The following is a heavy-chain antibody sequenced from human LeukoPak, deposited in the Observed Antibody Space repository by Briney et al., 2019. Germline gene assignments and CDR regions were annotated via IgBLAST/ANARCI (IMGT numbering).Heavy chain of an antibody. J-gene: IGHJ4*02. CDR3: AKDPYMVRGVNSPPFDY. Sequence: GGSLRLSCAASGFTFSSYAMSWVRRAPGKGLEWVSSISGGSGSAYYADFVKGRFTISRDNSKNTLYLQMNSLRAEDTAVYYCAKDPYMVRGVNSPPFDYWGQGTLVTVSS. CDR1: GFTFSSYA. D-gene: IGHD3-10*01. V-gene: IGHV3-23*01. CDR2: ISGGSGSA.